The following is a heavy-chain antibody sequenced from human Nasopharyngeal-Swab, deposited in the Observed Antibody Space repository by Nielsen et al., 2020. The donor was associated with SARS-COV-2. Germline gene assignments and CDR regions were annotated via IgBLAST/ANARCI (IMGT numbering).Heavy chain of an antibody. CDR3: AGLLRQQPHHQFDP. V-gene: IGHV4-39*07. CDR2: IYYSGST. Sequence: WIRQPPGKRLEWIGSIYYSGSTNYNPSLKSRVTISVDTSKNQFSLKLSSVTAADTAVYYCAGLLRQQPHHQFDPWGQGTLVTVSS. D-gene: IGHD6-13*01. J-gene: IGHJ5*02.